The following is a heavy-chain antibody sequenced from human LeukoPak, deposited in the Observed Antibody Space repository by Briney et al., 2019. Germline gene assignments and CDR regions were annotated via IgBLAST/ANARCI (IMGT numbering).Heavy chain of an antibody. CDR2: ISGSGVST. V-gene: IGHV3-23*01. CDR1: GFTFSSYA. D-gene: IGHD5-12*01. CDR3: ATDPLLEDIVVSYYFDY. Sequence: QAGGSLRLSCAASGFTFSSYAMSWVRQAPGKGLEWVSAISGSGVSTYYADSVKGRFTISRDNSKNTLYMQMSSLRAEDTAVYYCATDPLLEDIVVSYYFDYWGQGTLVTVSS. J-gene: IGHJ4*02.